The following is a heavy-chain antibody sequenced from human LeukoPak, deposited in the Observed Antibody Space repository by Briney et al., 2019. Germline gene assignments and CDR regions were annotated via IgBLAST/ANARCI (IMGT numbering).Heavy chain of an antibody. V-gene: IGHV1-2*02. J-gene: IGHJ6*02. Sequence: ASVKVSCKASGYTFTGYYIHWVRQAPGQGLEWMGWINPNSGGTNYAQKFQGRVTMTRDTSISTAHMELSRLRSDNTAVFYCARRGLDQYYYSGMDVWGQGTTVTVSS. CDR1: GYTFTGYY. CDR3: ARRGLDQYYYSGMDV. D-gene: IGHD6-19*01. CDR2: INPNSGGT.